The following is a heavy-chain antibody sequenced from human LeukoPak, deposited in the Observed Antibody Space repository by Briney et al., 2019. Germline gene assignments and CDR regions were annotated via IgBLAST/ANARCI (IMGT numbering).Heavy chain of an antibody. CDR3: AKDAYQIAVAA. Sequence: GGSLRLSCAASGFTFSSYAMSWVRQAPGKGLEWVSGITTSGGSTYYAESVKGRFTIFRDNSKNTLYLQMNSLRADDTAVYYCAKDAYQIAVAAWGQGTLVTVSS. D-gene: IGHD6-19*01. V-gene: IGHV3-23*01. CDR1: GFTFSSYA. CDR2: ITTSGGST. J-gene: IGHJ5*02.